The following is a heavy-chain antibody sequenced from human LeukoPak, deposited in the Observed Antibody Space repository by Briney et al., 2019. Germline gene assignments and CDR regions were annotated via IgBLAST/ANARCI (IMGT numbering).Heavy chain of an antibody. CDR3: ARTRYYYNSRSYGAPYYFDY. CDR1: GGSISSGYY. V-gene: IGHV4-38-2*01. Sequence: SGTLSLTCAVSGGSISSGYYWGWVRQIPGKGLEWIGTVFYNGKTYYNPSLKSRVTIPLDASKNQFSLKLSSVTAADTAVYYCARTRYYYNSRSYGAPYYFDYWGQGTLVTVSS. J-gene: IGHJ4*02. CDR2: VFYNGKT. D-gene: IGHD3-10*01.